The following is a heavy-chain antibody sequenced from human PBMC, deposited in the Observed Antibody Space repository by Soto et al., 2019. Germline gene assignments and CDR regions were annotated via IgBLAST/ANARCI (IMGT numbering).Heavy chain of an antibody. CDR1: GFTFSSYS. Sequence: GGSLRLSCAASGFTFSSYSMNWVRQAQGKGLEWVSYISSSSSTIYYADSVKGRFTISRDNAKNSLYLQMNSLRDEDTAVYYCARDGTLTYYYDSSGYGNFDYWGQGTLVTVSS. CDR3: ARDGTLTYYYDSSGYGNFDY. D-gene: IGHD3-22*01. J-gene: IGHJ4*02. V-gene: IGHV3-48*02. CDR2: ISSSSSTI.